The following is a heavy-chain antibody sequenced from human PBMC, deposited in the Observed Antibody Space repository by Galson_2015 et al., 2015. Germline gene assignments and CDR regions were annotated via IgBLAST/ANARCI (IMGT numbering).Heavy chain of an antibody. V-gene: IGHV3-30-3*01. CDR2: ISYDGSNK. D-gene: IGHD3-22*01. J-gene: IGHJ6*02. CDR1: GFTFSSYA. Sequence: SLRLSCAASGFTFSSYAMHWVRQAPGKGLEWVAVISYDGSNKYYADSVKGRFTISRDNSKNTLYLQMNSLRAEDTAVYYCARDKYYYDGSGYYYVSYYYYGMDVWGQGTTVTVSS. CDR3: ARDKYYYDGSGYYYVSYYYYGMDV.